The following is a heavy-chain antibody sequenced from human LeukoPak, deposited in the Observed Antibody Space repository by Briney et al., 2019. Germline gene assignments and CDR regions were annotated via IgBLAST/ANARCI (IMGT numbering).Heavy chain of an antibody. J-gene: IGHJ4*02. V-gene: IGHV1-2*02. Sequence: ASVKVSCKASGYTFTGYYMHWVRQAPGQGLEWMGWINPNSGDTKYAQKFQGRVTMTRDTSISTAYMELSRLRSEDTAVYYCARAPANKYDSRLPEDYWGQGTLVTVSS. CDR1: GYTFTGYY. D-gene: IGHD3-22*01. CDR3: ARAPANKYDSRLPEDY. CDR2: INPNSGDT.